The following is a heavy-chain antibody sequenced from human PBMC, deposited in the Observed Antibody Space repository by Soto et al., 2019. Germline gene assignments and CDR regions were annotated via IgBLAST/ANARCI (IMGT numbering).Heavy chain of an antibody. V-gene: IGHV1-18*01. CDR1: GYTFTSYG. J-gene: IGHJ5*02. D-gene: IGHD3-3*01. CDR3: AREGTTHRLRFLEWLSNPSPFDP. Sequence: QVQLVQSGAEVKKPGASVKVSCKASGYTFTSYGISWGRQAPGQGLEWMGWISAYNGNTNYAQKLQGRVTMTTDTSTSTAYLELRSLRSDDTAVYYCAREGTTHRLRFLEWLSNPSPFDPWGQGTLVTVSS. CDR2: ISAYNGNT.